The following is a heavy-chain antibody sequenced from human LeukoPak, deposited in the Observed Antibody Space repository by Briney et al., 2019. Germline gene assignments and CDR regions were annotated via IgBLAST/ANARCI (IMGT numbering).Heavy chain of an antibody. D-gene: IGHD3-10*01. Sequence: GGSLRLSCAGSGFTLTWSWMTWVRQAPGKGLEWVANINEDGGEKFYVDSVKGRFTLSRDTAKNSLYLQMNSLRAEDTAVYYCARYGLGSPGGRYYMDVWGKGTTVTVSS. CDR2: INEDGGEK. J-gene: IGHJ6*03. CDR1: GFTLTWSW. V-gene: IGHV3-7*01. CDR3: ARYGLGSPGGRYYMDV.